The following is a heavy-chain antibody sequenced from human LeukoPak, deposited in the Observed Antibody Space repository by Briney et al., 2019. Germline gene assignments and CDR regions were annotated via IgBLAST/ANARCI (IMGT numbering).Heavy chain of an antibody. J-gene: IGHJ4*02. V-gene: IGHV3-9*01. Sequence: GGSLRLSCAASGFTFDDYAMHWVRQAPGNGLDWVSGISWNSGSIRYADSVKGRFTISRDNAKNSLYLQMTSLRAEDTALYYCAKDIATGNRLYYFDYWDQGTLVTVSS. CDR3: AKDIATGNRLYYFDY. D-gene: IGHD1-14*01. CDR1: GFTFDDYA. CDR2: ISWNSGSI.